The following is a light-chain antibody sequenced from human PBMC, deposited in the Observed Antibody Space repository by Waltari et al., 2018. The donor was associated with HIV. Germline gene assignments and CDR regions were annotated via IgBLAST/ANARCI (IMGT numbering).Light chain of an antibody. V-gene: IGLV3-1*01. CDR2: QDN. J-gene: IGLJ3*02. CDR1: DLGDKY. CDR3: QAWGSTTSGV. Sequence: SYEVTQPPSVAVSPGQTATITGSGYDLGDKYTCWYQQKPGQSPLLVIYQDNKRPSGIPERFSGSSSGHTATLTISGTLPMDEADYYCQAWGSTTSGVFGRGTRLTVL.